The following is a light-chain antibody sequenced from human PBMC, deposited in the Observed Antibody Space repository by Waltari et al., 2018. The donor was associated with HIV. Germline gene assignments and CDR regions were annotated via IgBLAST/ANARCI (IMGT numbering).Light chain of an antibody. CDR1: KIVTSGY. Sequence: EIVLTQSPGTLSLSPGERAALSCRASKIVTSGYLAWYQQKPGQPPSLLIHGTSGRATGIPDMFSGSGSGTHFTLTISRLEPEDVAVYYCQQYGSLPYTFGQGTKLEIK. CDR3: QQYGSLPYT. J-gene: IGKJ2*01. CDR2: GTS. V-gene: IGKV3-20*01.